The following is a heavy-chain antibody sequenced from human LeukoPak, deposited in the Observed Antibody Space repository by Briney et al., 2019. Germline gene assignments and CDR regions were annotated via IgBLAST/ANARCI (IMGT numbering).Heavy chain of an antibody. CDR1: GGSISSSSYY. CDR2: IYYSGST. V-gene: IGHV4-39*07. Sequence: LETLSLTCTVSGGSISSSSYYWGWIRQPPGKGLEWIGSIYYSGSTYYNPSLKSRVTISVDTSKNQFSLKLSSVTAADTAVYYCARGSYLVGATSGMDVWGQGTTVTVSS. J-gene: IGHJ6*02. D-gene: IGHD1-26*01. CDR3: ARGSYLVGATSGMDV.